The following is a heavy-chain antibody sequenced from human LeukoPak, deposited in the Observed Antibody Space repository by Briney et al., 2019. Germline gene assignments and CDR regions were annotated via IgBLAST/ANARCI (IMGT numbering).Heavy chain of an antibody. J-gene: IGHJ4*02. CDR3: ARGSPAYSDSSGYYYGVVFDY. CDR2: INPSGGST. D-gene: IGHD3-22*01. CDR1: GYTFTGYY. V-gene: IGHV1-46*01. Sequence: ASVKVSCKASGYTFTGYYMHWVRQAPGQGLEWMGIINPSGGSTGYAQKFQGRVTMTRDTSTSTVYMELSSLRSEDTAVYYCARGSPAYSDSSGYYYGVVFDYWGQGTLVTVSS.